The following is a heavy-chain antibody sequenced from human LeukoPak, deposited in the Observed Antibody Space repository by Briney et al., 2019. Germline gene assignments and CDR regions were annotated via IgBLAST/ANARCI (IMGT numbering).Heavy chain of an antibody. V-gene: IGHV3-66*01. D-gene: IGHD3-22*01. CDR1: GFSVSSNY. J-gene: IGHJ4*02. CDR2: MYNGGGT. CDR3: ARGGGDYYESSGSYHTGYYFDY. Sequence: GGSLRLSCAASGFSVSSNYMNWVRQAPKKGLEWVSVMYNGGGTYYAGSVKGRFTISRDNSKNTLFLQMNSLRAEDTAVYYCARGGGDYYESSGSYHTGYYFDYWGQGTLVTVSS.